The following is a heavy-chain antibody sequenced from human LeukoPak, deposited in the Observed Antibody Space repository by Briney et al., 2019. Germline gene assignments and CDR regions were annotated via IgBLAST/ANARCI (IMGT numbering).Heavy chain of an antibody. V-gene: IGHV4-31*03. Sequence: SETLSLTCTVSGGSISSGGYYWSWIRQHPGKGLEWIGYIYYSGSTYYNPSLKSRVTISVDTSKNQFSLKLSSVTAADTAVYYCARVAGGGARLIDYWGQETLVTVSS. CDR3: ARVAGGGARLIDY. CDR1: GGSISSGGYY. J-gene: IGHJ4*02. CDR2: IYYSGST. D-gene: IGHD2-15*01.